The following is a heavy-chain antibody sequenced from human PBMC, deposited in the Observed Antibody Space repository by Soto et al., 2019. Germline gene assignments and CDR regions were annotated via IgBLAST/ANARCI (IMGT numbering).Heavy chain of an antibody. CDR3: ARDQLEGNWFDP. J-gene: IGHJ5*02. CDR2: IYSTGGT. Sequence: SETLSLTCTVSGGSISSGDYCRSWIRQPPGKGLVWIGYIYSTGGTLYNPSLKNRVSISVDKSKNQFSLKLTSVTAADTAVYYCARDQLEGNWFDPWGQGVLVTVSS. V-gene: IGHV4-30-4*01. CDR1: GGSISSGDYC. D-gene: IGHD1-1*01.